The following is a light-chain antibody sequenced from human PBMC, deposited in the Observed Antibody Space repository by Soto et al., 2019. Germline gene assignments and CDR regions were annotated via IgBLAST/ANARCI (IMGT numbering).Light chain of an antibody. V-gene: IGLV2-8*01. J-gene: IGLJ1*01. CDR3: CSFADFTYV. CDR2: AVN. CDR1: SSDVGGYKY. Sequence: QSALTQPPSASGSPGQSVTISCTGTSSDVGGYKYVSWYQQYPGKAPKLMIYAVNKRPSGVPDRFSGSKSGNTASLTISGLQAVDEADYYCCSFADFTYVFGTGTKVTVL.